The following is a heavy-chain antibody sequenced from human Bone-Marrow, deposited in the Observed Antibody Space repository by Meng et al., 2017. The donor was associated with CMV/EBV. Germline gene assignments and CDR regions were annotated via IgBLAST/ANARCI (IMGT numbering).Heavy chain of an antibody. CDR2: INHRGST. Sequence: CAVYGGSFSGYYWSWIRQPPGKGLEWIGKINHRGSTNYNPSLKSRVTISVDTSKNQFSLKLSSVTAADTAVYYCARGGDSGYDSFDPWGQGTLVTVSS. D-gene: IGHD5-12*01. CDR3: ARGGDSGYDSFDP. V-gene: IGHV4-34*01. J-gene: IGHJ5*02. CDR1: GGSFSGYY.